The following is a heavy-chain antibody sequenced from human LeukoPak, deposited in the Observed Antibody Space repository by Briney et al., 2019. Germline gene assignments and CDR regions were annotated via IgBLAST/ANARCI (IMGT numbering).Heavy chain of an antibody. CDR3: ARDEGTY. Sequence: GGSLRLSCAASGFTFSNHVMTWFRQAPGKGLEWVANVKQDGNEKNYLDSVKGRFTISRGNAESSLYLQMNSLRGADTAVYYCARDEGTYWGRGTLVTVSS. CDR2: VKQDGNEK. J-gene: IGHJ4*02. V-gene: IGHV3-7*01. D-gene: IGHD1-7*01. CDR1: GFTFSNHV.